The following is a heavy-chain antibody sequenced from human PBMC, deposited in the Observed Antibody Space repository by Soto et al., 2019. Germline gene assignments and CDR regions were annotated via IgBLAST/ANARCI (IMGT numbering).Heavy chain of an antibody. J-gene: IGHJ6*03. D-gene: IGHD6-13*01. CDR1: GGSISSYY. CDR2: IYYSGST. CDR3: ARVTWAAAFGNYYYYMDV. Sequence: QVQLQESGPGLVKPSETLSLTCTVSGGSISSYYWSWIRQPPGKGLEWIGYIYYSGSTNYNPSLKSRVTISVDTSKNQFSLKLSSVTAADTAVYYCARVTWAAAFGNYYYYMDVWGKGTTVTVSS. V-gene: IGHV4-59*01.